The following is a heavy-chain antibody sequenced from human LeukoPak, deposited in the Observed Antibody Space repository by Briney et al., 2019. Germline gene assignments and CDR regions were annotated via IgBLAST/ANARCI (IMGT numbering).Heavy chain of an antibody. D-gene: IGHD3-10*01. CDR1: GGSISTYY. Sequence: SETLSLTCTVSGGSISTYYWSWIRQPPGKGLEWIGYIDYSGATNYNPSLKSRVTLSVDTSKHQFSLKLSSVTAADTAVYYCARVGSYCFEYWGQGTLVTVSS. CDR2: IDYSGAT. J-gene: IGHJ4*02. V-gene: IGHV4-59*01. CDR3: ARVGSYCFEY.